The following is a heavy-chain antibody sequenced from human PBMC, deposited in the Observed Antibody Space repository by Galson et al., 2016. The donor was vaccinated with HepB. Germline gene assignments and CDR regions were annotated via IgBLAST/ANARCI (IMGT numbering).Heavy chain of an antibody. V-gene: IGHV3-49*03. CDR3: TRRPYDFWRGYYPDY. CDR1: GFTFGDYA. J-gene: IGHJ4*02. CDR2: IRSKAYGGTT. Sequence: SLRLSCAASGFTFGDYAMSWFRQAPGKGLEWVGFIRSKAYGGTTEYAASVKGRFTISRGDSKSIAYLQMNSLKTEDTAVYYCTRRPYDFWRGYYPDYWGQGTLVTVSS. D-gene: IGHD3-3*01.